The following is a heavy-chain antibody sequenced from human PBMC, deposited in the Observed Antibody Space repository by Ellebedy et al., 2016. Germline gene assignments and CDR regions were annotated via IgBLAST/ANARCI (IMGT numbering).Heavy chain of an antibody. J-gene: IGHJ4*02. D-gene: IGHD3-10*01. CDR3: ARVITMVRGVFDY. Sequence: SETLSLTCTVSGGSINYYYWSWIRQPPGKGLEWIGYIYYSGSTNYNPSLKSRVTISVDTSKNQFSLKLSSVTAADTAVYYCARVITMVRGVFDYWGQGTLVTVSS. CDR2: IYYSGST. V-gene: IGHV4-59*01. CDR1: GGSINYYY.